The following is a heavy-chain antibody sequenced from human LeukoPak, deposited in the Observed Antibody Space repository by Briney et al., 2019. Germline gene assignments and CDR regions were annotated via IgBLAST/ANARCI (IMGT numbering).Heavy chain of an antibody. Sequence: GGSLRLSCAASGFTFSDYYMDWVRQAPGKGLEWVGRSRSKANGYSTDYAASVKGRFTISRDDSKNSVYLQMNSLRTEDTAVYFCVRGFTGRIFDDWGQGTLATVSS. CDR3: VRGFTGRIFDD. V-gene: IGHV3-72*01. CDR1: GFTFSDYY. J-gene: IGHJ4*02. D-gene: IGHD2-8*02. CDR2: SRSKANGYST.